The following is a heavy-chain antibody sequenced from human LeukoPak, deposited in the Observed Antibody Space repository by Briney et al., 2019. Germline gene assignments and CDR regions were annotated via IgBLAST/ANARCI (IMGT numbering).Heavy chain of an antibody. D-gene: IGHD3-22*01. Sequence: PGGSLRLSCAASGFTFSNAWMSWVRQAPAKGLEWVGRIKSKTDGGTTDYAAPVKGRFTISRDDSKNTLYLQMNSLKTEDTAVYYCTTDLPYDSSGYQPGGQGTLVTVSS. CDR1: GFTFSNAW. CDR3: TTDLPYDSSGYQP. CDR2: IKSKTDGGTT. V-gene: IGHV3-15*01. J-gene: IGHJ5*02.